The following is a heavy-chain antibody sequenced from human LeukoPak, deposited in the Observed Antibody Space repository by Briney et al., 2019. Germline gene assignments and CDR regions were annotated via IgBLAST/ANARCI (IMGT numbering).Heavy chain of an antibody. D-gene: IGHD6-13*01. CDR1: GGSISSYY. J-gene: IGHJ5*02. Sequence: SETLSLTCTVSGGSISSYYWSWIRQPPGKGLEWLGYIYYSGSTNYNPSLKSRVTISVDTSKNQFSLKLSSVTAADTAVYYCARTGYSSSWYYWFDPWGQGTLVTVSS. CDR2: IYYSGST. CDR3: ARTGYSSSWYYWFDP. V-gene: IGHV4-59*01.